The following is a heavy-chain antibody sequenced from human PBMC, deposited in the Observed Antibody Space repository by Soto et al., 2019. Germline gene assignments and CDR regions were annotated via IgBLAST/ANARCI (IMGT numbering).Heavy chain of an antibody. J-gene: IGHJ6*02. CDR1: GYTFTSYY. D-gene: IGHD6-13*01. CDR3: ARDSGAAAGMHYYYGMDV. CDR2: INPSGGST. Sequence: AASVKVSCKASGYTFTSYYMHWVRQAPGQGLEWMGIINPSGGSTSYAQKFQGRVTMTRDTSTSTAYMELSSLRSEDTAVYYCARDSGAAAGMHYYYGMDVWGQGTTVTVSS. V-gene: IGHV1-46*01.